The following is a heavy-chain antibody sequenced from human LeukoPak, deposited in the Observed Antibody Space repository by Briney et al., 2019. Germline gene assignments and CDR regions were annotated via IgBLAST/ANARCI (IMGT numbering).Heavy chain of an antibody. Sequence: PSETLSLTCAVYGGSFSGYYWSWIRQPPGKGLEWIGEINHSGSTNYNPSLKSRVTISVDTSKNQFSLKLSSVTAAATAVYYCASGGIAVAGTGNSFDYWGQGTLVTVSS. CDR2: INHSGST. J-gene: IGHJ4*02. V-gene: IGHV4-34*01. D-gene: IGHD6-19*01. CDR3: ASGGIAVAGTGNSFDY. CDR1: GGSFSGYY.